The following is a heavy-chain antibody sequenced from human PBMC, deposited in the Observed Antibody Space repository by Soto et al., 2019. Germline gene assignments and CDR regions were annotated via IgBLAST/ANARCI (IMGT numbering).Heavy chain of an antibody. V-gene: IGHV4-31*03. CDR2: IYYSGST. J-gene: IGHJ5*02. CDR3: ASYTNRGYCYESLWFDP. Sequence: QVQLQESGPGLVKPSQTLSLTCTVSGGSISSGGYYWSWIRQHPGKGLEWIGYIYYSGSTYYNPSLNTRVTISVDTSNNPFSLKLSSVTAADTAVYYCASYTNRGYCYESLWFDPWGQGTLVTVSS. CDR1: GGSISSGGYY. D-gene: IGHD5-18*01.